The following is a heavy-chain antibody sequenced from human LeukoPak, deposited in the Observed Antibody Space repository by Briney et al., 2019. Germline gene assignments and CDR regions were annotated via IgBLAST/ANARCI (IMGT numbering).Heavy chain of an antibody. CDR3: ARDGSGTWNDY. D-gene: IGHD3-10*01. J-gene: IGHJ4*02. Sequence: GASVKVSCKASGFSYGISWVRQAPGQGLEWMGWISAYHGNTNYAQKLQGRVTVTTDTSTSTAYMELRSLRSDGTAVYYCARDGSGTWNDYWGQGTLVTVSS. V-gene: IGHV1-18*01. CDR2: ISAYHGNT. CDR1: GFSYG.